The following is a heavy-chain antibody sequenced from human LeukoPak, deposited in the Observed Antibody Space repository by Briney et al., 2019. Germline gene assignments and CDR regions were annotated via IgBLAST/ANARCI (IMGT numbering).Heavy chain of an antibody. V-gene: IGHV1-18*01. CDR2: ISAYNGNT. J-gene: IGHJ6*02. CDR3: ARDQSGFLEWLLPQYGMDV. CDR1: GYTFTSYG. D-gene: IGHD3-3*01. Sequence: ASVKVSCKASGYTFTSYGISWVRQAPGQGREWMGWISAYNGNTNYAQKLQGRVTMTTDTSTSTAYMELRSLRSDDTAVYYCARDQSGFLEWLLPQYGMDVWGQGTTVTVSS.